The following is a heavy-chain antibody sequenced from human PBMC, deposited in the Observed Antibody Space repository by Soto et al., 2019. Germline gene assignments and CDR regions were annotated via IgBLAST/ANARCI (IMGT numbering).Heavy chain of an antibody. D-gene: IGHD3-10*01. V-gene: IGHV4-34*01. CDR2: INHSGST. CDR1: GGTFSGYY. Sequence: QVHLQQWGAGLLKPSETLSLTCAVYGGTFSGYYWSWIRQPPGKGLEWIGEINHSGSTNYNPSLKSRVTISMDTSKNQFSLKLSSVTAVDTAVYYCASTAGILLWFGELRYYFDFWGQGTLVTV. J-gene: IGHJ4*02. CDR3: ASTAGILLWFGELRYYFDF.